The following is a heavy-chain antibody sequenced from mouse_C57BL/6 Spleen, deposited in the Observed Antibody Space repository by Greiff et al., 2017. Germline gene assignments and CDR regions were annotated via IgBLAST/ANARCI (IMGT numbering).Heavy chain of an antibody. CDR2: INPSSGYT. D-gene: IGHD1-1*01. CDR3: ARGGLGSLYYFDY. V-gene: IGHV1-7*01. CDR1: GYTFTSYW. Sequence: VMLVESGAELAKPGASVKLSCKASGYTFTSYWMHWVKQRPGQGLEWIGYINPSSGYTKYNQKFKDKATLTADKSSSTAYMQLSSLTYEDSAVYYCARGGLGSLYYFDYWGQGTTLTVSS. J-gene: IGHJ2*01.